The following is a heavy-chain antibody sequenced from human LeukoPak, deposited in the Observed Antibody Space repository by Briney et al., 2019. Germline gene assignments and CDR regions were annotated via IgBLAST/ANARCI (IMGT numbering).Heavy chain of an antibody. V-gene: IGHV4-39*07. D-gene: IGHD3-10*01. CDR1: GGSISSSSYY. CDR3: AKALGVRGVFDY. Sequence: SETLSLTCTVSGGSISSSSYYWGWIRQPPGKGLEWIGSIYYSGSTYYNPSLKSRVTISVDTSKNQFSLKLSSVTAADTAVYYCAKALGVRGVFDYWGQGTLVTVSS. CDR2: IYYSGST. J-gene: IGHJ4*02.